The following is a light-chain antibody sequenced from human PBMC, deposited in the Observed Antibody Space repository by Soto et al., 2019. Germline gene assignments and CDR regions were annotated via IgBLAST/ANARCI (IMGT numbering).Light chain of an antibody. J-gene: IGLJ1*01. CDR2: SVS. Sequence: QPALTQPASVSGSPGQSITISCSGTSSDIGTYDHVAWFQQFPGKTPKLVIYSVSDRPSGVSYRFSGSKSGNTASLTISGLQADDEADYYCSSYTVSRSYVFGTGTKVTVL. CDR3: SSYTVSRSYV. V-gene: IGLV2-14*01. CDR1: SSDIGTYDH.